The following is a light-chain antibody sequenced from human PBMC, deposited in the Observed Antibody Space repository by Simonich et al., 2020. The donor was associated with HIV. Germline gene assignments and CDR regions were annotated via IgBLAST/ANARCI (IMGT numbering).Light chain of an antibody. Sequence: QSALTPPASVSGSPGQSLTISCTVTSRDVGGYKYVSWYQQHPGKAPTLIIYDVSNRPSGVSNRFSGSKAGYTASLTISGLRAEDEADYYCSSYSSTTTVIFGGGTKLTVL. J-gene: IGLJ2*01. CDR1: SRDVGGYKY. CDR2: DVS. V-gene: IGLV2-14*03. CDR3: SSYSSTTTVI.